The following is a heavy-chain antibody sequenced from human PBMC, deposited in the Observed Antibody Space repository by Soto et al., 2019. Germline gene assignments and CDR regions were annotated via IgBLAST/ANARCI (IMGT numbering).Heavy chain of an antibody. CDR2: IIPISDTT. Sequence: QVQLVQSGAEVKKPGSSVKVSCKASGGTFSSYAISWVRQAPGQGLEWMGGIIPISDTTNYAQKFQGRVTPPADESTSTAYMELSSLRSEDTAVYYCARSQGSSTSLEIYYYYYYGMDVWGQGTTVTVSS. J-gene: IGHJ6*02. CDR1: GGTFSSYA. D-gene: IGHD2-2*01. V-gene: IGHV1-69*01. CDR3: ARSQGSSTSLEIYYYYYYGMDV.